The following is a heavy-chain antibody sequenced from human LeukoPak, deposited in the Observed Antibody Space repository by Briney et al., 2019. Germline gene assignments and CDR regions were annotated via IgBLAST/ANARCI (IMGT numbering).Heavy chain of an antibody. J-gene: IGHJ4*02. CDR2: ISMGGNT. CDR1: GFTFSGSA. CDR3: ARGPQGYDFWSGYNSPNAYLDY. D-gene: IGHD3-3*01. Sequence: TGGSLRLSCAVSGFTFSGSAMSWVRQAPGKGLEWVSAISMGGNTYYADSVKGRFTISRDNSKNTLYLQMNSLRAEDTAVYCCARGPQGYDFWSGYNSPNAYLDYWGQGTLVTVSS. V-gene: IGHV3-23*01.